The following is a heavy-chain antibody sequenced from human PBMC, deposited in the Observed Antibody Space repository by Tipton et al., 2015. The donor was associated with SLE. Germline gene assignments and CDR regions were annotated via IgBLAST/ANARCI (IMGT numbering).Heavy chain of an antibody. CDR3: ANLHCGVFRIVDY. CDR2: ISGNSDRI. V-gene: IGHV3-23*01. Sequence: SLRLSCAAFEFTFSSYNMNWVRQAPGKGLEWVSAISGNSDRIYYADSVRGRFTISRDNSKNIVYLQMNSLGAEDTAVYYYANLHCGVFRIVDYWGQWPLITVSS. J-gene: IGHJ4*02. D-gene: IGHD1-26*01. CDR1: EFTFSSYN.